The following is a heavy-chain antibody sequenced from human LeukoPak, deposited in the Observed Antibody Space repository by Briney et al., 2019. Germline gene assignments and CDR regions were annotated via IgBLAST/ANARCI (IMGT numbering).Heavy chain of an antibody. D-gene: IGHD2-21*02. J-gene: IGHJ4*02. CDR3: AILPSGAYCGGDCYKDF. CDR1: GGTFSSYA. Sequence: ASVKVSCKASGGTFSSYAVSWVRQAPGQGLEWMGRIIPLLGIANYAQKFHGRVTITADKSTGTAYMELSSLRSEDTAMFYCAILPSGAYCGGDCYKDFWGQGTLATVSS. CDR2: IIPLLGIA. V-gene: IGHV1-69*04.